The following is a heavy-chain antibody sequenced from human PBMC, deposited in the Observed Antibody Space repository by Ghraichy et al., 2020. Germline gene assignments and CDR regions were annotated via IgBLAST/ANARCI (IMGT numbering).Heavy chain of an antibody. CDR2: ISYDGSNK. CDR1: GFTFSSYG. J-gene: IGHJ6*02. V-gene: IGHV3-30*18. CDR3: AKVVKAAIGLMDV. Sequence: LSLTCAASGFTFSSYGMHWVRQAPGKGLEWAAVISYDGSNKYYADSVKGRFTISRDYSKNTLYLQMNSLRAEDTAVYYCAKVVKAAIGLMDVWGQGTTVTVSS. D-gene: IGHD2-2*01.